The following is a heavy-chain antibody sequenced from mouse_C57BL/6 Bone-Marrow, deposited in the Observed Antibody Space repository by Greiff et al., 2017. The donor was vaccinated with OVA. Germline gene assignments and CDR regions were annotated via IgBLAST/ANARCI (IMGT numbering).Heavy chain of an antibody. CDR3: TIGAYYYGSSYWYFDV. J-gene: IGHJ1*03. Sequence: LVESGAELVRPGASVTLSCKASGYTFTDYEMHWVKQTPVHGLEWIGAIDPETGGTAYNQKFKGKAILTADKSSSTAYMELRSLTSEDSAVYYCTIGAYYYGSSYWYFDVWGTGTTVTVSS. D-gene: IGHD1-1*01. V-gene: IGHV1-15*01. CDR2: IDPETGGT. CDR1: GYTFTDYE.